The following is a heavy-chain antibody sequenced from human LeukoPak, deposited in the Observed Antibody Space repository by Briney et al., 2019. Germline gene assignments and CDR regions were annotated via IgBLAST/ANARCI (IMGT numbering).Heavy chain of an antibody. V-gene: IGHV3-7*01. Sequence: GGSLRLSCAASGFTFSSYWIGWVRQAPGKGLEWVANIKQDGSEKYYVDSVKGRFTISRDNAKNSLYLQMNSLRAEDTAVYYCARDSYDYVWGSYRYSGYFDYWGQGTLVTVSS. CDR1: GFTFSSYW. CDR3: ARDSYDYVWGSYRYSGYFDY. D-gene: IGHD3-16*02. CDR2: IKQDGSEK. J-gene: IGHJ4*02.